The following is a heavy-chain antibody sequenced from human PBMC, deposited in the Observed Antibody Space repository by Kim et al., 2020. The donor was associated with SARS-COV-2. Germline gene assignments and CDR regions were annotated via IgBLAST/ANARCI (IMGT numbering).Heavy chain of an antibody. CDR2: ISGTGRTT. V-gene: IGHV3-23*01. D-gene: IGHD1-20*01. CDR3: TKESWDKWNNVDY. J-gene: IGHJ4*02. Sequence: GGSLRLPCSASGFTFSSYAMSWVRQAPGKGLEWVSDISGTGRTTNYADSVKGRFTISRDNSKNTVYLQMNSLRAGDTAVYYCTKESWDKWNNVDYWGQGTLVTVSS. CDR1: GFTFSSYA.